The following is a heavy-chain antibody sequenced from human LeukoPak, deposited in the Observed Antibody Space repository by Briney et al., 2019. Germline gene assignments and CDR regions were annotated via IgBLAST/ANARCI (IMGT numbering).Heavy chain of an antibody. V-gene: IGHV4-39*01. CDR2: IYYSGST. J-gene: IGHJ6*03. CDR3: ARSGCSGGSCYSYYYYYYMDV. D-gene: IGHD2-15*01. Sequence: SETLSLTCTVSGGSISSGSYYWGWIRQPPGKGLEWIGSIYYSGSTYYNPSLKSRVTISVDTSKNQFSLKLSSVTAADTAVYYCARSGCSGGSCYSYYYYYYMDVWGKGTTVTVSS. CDR1: GGSISSGSYY.